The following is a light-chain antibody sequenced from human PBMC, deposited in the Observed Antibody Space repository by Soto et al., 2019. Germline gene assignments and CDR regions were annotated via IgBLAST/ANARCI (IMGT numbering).Light chain of an antibody. Sequence: EMVMTQSPATLSVSPGERATLSCRASQSISSKLAWYQQKPGQAPRLLIYGASTRATGIPARFSGSGSGTEFTLTMSSLQSEDFAVYCCQQYNTWPPTFGQGTLVEIK. CDR1: QSISSK. J-gene: IGKJ1*01. CDR3: QQYNTWPPT. V-gene: IGKV3-15*01. CDR2: GAS.